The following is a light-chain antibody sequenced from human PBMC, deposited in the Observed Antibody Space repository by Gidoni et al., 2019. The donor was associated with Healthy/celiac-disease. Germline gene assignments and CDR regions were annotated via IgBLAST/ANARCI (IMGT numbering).Light chain of an antibody. CDR3: QQSYSTPRT. CDR2: AAS. Sequence: DIQMTQSPSSLSASVGDRVIITCRASQSISSYLNWYQQKPGKAPKLLIYAASSLQSGVPSRFSGSGSGTDFTLTISSLQPEDFATYYCQQSYSTPRTFXQXTKLXIK. J-gene: IGKJ2*01. V-gene: IGKV1-39*01. CDR1: QSISSY.